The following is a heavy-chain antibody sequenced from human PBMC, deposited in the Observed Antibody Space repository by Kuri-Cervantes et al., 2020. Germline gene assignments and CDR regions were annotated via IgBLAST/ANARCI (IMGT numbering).Heavy chain of an antibody. CDR3: ATEHRLLWFGELSRYYYYGMDV. CDR2: ISYDGSNK. D-gene: IGHD3-10*01. Sequence: LSLTCAASGFTFSSYAMHWVRQAPGKGLEWVAVISYDGSNKYYADSVKGRFTISRDNAKNSLYLQMNSLRAEDTAVYYCATEHRLLWFGELSRYYYYGMDVWGQGTTVTVSS. J-gene: IGHJ6*02. CDR1: GFTFSSYA. V-gene: IGHV3-30-3*01.